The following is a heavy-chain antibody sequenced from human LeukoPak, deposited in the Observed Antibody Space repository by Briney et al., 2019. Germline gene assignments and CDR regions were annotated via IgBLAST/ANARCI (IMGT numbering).Heavy chain of an antibody. V-gene: IGHV4-34*01. CDR2: INHSGST. CDR3: ARAGYYGSGSLYYYYYYMDV. D-gene: IGHD3-10*01. Sequence: SETLSLTCAVYGGSFSGYYWSWIRQPPGKGLEWIGEINHSGSTNYNPSLKSRVTISVDTSKNQFSLKLSSVTAADTAVYYCARAGYYGSGSLYYYYYYMDVWGKGTTVTISS. CDR1: GGSFSGYY. J-gene: IGHJ6*03.